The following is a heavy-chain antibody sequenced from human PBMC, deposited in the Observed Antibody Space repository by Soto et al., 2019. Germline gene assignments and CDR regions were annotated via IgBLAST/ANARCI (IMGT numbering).Heavy chain of an antibody. Sequence: ASVKVSCKASGYTFTSYCISWVRQAPGQGLEWMGWISAYNGNTNYAQKLQGRVTMTTDTSTSTAYMELRSLRSDDTAVYYCARGGSGSKGYYYYGMDVWGQGTTVTVSS. D-gene: IGHD6-19*01. CDR2: ISAYNGNT. CDR3: ARGGSGSKGYYYYGMDV. V-gene: IGHV1-18*01. CDR1: GYTFTSYC. J-gene: IGHJ6*02.